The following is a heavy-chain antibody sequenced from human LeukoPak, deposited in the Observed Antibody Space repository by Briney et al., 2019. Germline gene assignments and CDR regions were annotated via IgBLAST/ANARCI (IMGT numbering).Heavy chain of an antibody. CDR3: ARVAVAGTGVDY. V-gene: IGHV1-69*05. Sequence: SVEVSCKASGGTFSSYAISWVRQAPGQGLEWMGGIIPIFGTANYAQKFQGRVTITTDESTSTAYMELSSLRSEDTAVYYCARVAVAGTGVDYWGQGTLVTVSS. D-gene: IGHD6-19*01. J-gene: IGHJ4*02. CDR1: GGTFSSYA. CDR2: IIPIFGTA.